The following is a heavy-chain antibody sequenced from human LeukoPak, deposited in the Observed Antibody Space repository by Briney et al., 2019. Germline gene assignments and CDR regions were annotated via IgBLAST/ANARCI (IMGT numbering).Heavy chain of an antibody. V-gene: IGHV3-30*18. CDR2: ISYDGGSQ. CDR1: GFTISSYG. D-gene: IGHD2-15*01. J-gene: IGHJ4*02. CDR3: AKDQQGMGAAFDY. Sequence: QPGRSLGLSCAASGFTISSYGMHWVRQAPGKGLEWVAVISYDGGSQYYADSVKGRFTISRDNSKNTLYLQMNSLRAEDTAVYYCAKDQQGMGAAFDYWGQGTLVTVSS.